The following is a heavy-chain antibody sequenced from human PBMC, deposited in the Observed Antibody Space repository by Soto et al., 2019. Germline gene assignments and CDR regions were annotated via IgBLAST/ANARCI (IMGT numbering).Heavy chain of an antibody. V-gene: IGHV5-51*01. CDR3: AISYCSGGLCY. CDR2: IYPGDSDT. CDR1: GYHFTSYW. Sequence: GEALKISCTGSGYHFTSYWSGWERPMPGKGLEWMGIIYPGDSDTRYSPSFQGQVTISADKSISTAYLQWSSLKASDTAMYYCAISYCSGGLCYWGQGTLVTVSS. D-gene: IGHD2-15*01. J-gene: IGHJ4*02.